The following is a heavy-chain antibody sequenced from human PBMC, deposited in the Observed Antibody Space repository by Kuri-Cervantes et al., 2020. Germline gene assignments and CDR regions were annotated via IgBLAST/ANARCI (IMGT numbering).Heavy chain of an antibody. D-gene: IGHD3-10*01. J-gene: IGHJ4*02. Sequence: GGSLRLSCAASGFTFSSYGMHWVRQAPGKGLEWVAFIRYDGSNKYYADSVKGRFTISRDNSKNTLYLQMNSLRAEDTAVYYCAKDCYPSFGVTRIYYFDYWGQGTLVTVSS. CDR3: AKDCYPSFGVTRIYYFDY. CDR2: IRYDGSNK. CDR1: GFTFSSYG. V-gene: IGHV3-30*02.